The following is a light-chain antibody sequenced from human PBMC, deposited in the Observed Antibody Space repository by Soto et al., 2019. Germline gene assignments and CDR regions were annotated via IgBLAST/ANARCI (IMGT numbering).Light chain of an antibody. CDR3: QQYCSSSRT. V-gene: IGKV3-20*01. Sequence: EIVLTQSPGTLSLSPGERATLSCRASQSGSSNYFAWYQQKPGQAPRLLIYDASSRATGIPDRFSGSGSGTDFTLTISRLEPEDFAVYYCQQYCSSSRTFGQGSKVEIK. CDR2: DAS. CDR1: QSGSSNY. J-gene: IGKJ1*01.